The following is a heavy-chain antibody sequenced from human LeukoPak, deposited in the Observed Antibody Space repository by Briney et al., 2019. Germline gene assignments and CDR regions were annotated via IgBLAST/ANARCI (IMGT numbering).Heavy chain of an antibody. CDR2: ISAYNSNT. Sequence: GASVKVSCKASGYTFTSYGISWVRQAPGQGLEWMGWISAYNSNTNYAQKLQGKVTMTTDTSTSTAYMELRSLRSDDTAVYYCARLEVLRFLEWTPWGQGTLVTVSS. J-gene: IGHJ4*02. CDR3: ARLEVLRFLEWTP. D-gene: IGHD3-3*01. V-gene: IGHV1-18*01. CDR1: GYTFTSYG.